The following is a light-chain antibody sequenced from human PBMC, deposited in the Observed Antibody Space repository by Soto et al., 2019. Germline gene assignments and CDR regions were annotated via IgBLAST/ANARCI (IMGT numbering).Light chain of an antibody. V-gene: IGKV1-5*03. CDR2: KAS. J-gene: IGKJ1*01. Sequence: DIQMTQSPSTLSASVGDRVTITCRASQSISSSLAWYQQKPGKAPKLLIYKASSLESGVPSRFSGSGSGTEFTITISSVQPDDFATYDCQQYNSYWTFGQGTKVEIK. CDR3: QQYNSYWT. CDR1: QSISSS.